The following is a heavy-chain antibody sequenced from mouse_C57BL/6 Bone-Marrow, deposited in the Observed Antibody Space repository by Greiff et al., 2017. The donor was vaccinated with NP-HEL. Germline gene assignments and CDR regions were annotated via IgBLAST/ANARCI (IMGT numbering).Heavy chain of an antibody. CDR2: IWTGGGT. V-gene: IGHV2-9-1*01. Sequence: QVQLQQSGPGLVAPSQSLSITCTVSGFSLTSYAISWVRQPPGTGLEWLGVIWTGGGTNYNSALKSRLSISKDNSKSQVFLKMNSLQTDDTARYYCAREQDYYGSSYFAYWGQGTLVTVSA. J-gene: IGHJ3*01. CDR1: GFSLTSYA. D-gene: IGHD1-1*01. CDR3: AREQDYYGSSYFAY.